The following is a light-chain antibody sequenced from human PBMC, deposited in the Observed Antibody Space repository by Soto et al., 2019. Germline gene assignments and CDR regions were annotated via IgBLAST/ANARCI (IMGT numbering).Light chain of an antibody. CDR1: QSISSY. V-gene: IGKV1-39*01. CDR3: QQYDNLPLT. J-gene: IGKJ4*01. Sequence: DIQMTQSPSSLSASVGDRVTITCRASQSISSYLNWYQQKPGKAPKLLIYAASSLRRGVPSTFSGSGSGTDFTLPISSLQPEDFATYFCQQYDNLPLTFGGGTKVDIK. CDR2: AAS.